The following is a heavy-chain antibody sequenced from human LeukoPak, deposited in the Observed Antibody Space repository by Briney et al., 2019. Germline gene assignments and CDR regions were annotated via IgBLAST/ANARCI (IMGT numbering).Heavy chain of an antibody. CDR2: ISSSSSYI. CDR1: GFTFSVYA. CDR3: ARDRQDGVVVPAVDMDV. J-gene: IGHJ6*03. V-gene: IGHV3-21*01. D-gene: IGHD2-2*01. Sequence: GGSLRLSCAASGFTFSVYAMSWVRQAPGKGLEWVSSISSSSSYIYYADSVKGRFTISRDNAKNSLYLQMNSLRAEDTAVYYCARDRQDGVVVPAVDMDVWGKGTTVTVSS.